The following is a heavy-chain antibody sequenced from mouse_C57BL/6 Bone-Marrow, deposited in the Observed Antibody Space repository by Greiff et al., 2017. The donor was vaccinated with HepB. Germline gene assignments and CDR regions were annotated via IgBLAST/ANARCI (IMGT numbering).Heavy chain of an antibody. Sequence: EVKLVESGGGLVQPGGSLKLSCAASGFTFSDYGMAWVRQAPRKGPEWVAFISNLAYSIYYADTVTGRFTISRENAKNTLYLEMSSLRSEDTAMYYCARGGLTYAMDDWGQGTSVTVSS. J-gene: IGHJ4*01. V-gene: IGHV5-15*01. CDR2: ISNLAYSI. CDR3: ARGGLTYAMDD. CDR1: GFTFSDYG.